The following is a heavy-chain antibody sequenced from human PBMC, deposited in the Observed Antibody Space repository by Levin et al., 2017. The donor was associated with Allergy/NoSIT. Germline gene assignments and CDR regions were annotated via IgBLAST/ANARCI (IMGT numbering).Heavy chain of an antibody. Sequence: GESLKISCAASGFTFSSYGMHWVRQAPGKGLEWVAVISYDGSNKYYADSVKGRFTISRDNSKNTLYLQMNSLRAEDTAVYYCAKAPINYGDYYFDYWGQGTLVTVSS. CDR3: AKAPINYGDYYFDY. D-gene: IGHD4-17*01. J-gene: IGHJ4*02. CDR2: ISYDGSNK. CDR1: GFTFSSYG. V-gene: IGHV3-30*18.